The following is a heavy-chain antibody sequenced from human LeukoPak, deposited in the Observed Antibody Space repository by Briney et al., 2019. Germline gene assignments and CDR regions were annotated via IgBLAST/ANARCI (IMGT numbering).Heavy chain of an antibody. CDR3: ARRLRNPKYYYGSGSATPGYFDY. CDR1: GFTFSSYS. CDR2: ISSSSRYI. V-gene: IGHV3-21*04. Sequence: GGSLTLSCAASGFTFSSYSINWFRQAPGKGLEWVSSISSSSRYIYYADSVKGRFTISRDNAKNSLYLQMNSLTAEDTAVYYFARRLRNPKYYYGSGSATPGYFDYWGQGTLVTVSS. J-gene: IGHJ4*02. D-gene: IGHD3-10*01.